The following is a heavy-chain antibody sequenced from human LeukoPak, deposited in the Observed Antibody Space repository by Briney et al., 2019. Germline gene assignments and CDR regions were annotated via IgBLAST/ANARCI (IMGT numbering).Heavy chain of an antibody. CDR1: GFTFRDAA. Sequence: PGGSLRLSCAASGFTFRDAAMTWVRQAPGKGLEWVSLISSGANAYYADSVKGRFTISRDNSKNTLYLQMNNLRGEDTAEYYCAKDMELASWGQGTLVTVSS. V-gene: IGHV3-23*01. D-gene: IGHD1-26*01. J-gene: IGHJ5*02. CDR3: AKDMELAS. CDR2: ISSGANA.